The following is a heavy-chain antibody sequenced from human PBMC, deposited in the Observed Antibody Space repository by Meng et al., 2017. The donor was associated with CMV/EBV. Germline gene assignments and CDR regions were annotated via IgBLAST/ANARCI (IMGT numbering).Heavy chain of an antibody. D-gene: IGHD2-21*01. CDR3: ARGVPLGIIYSFDY. CDR1: GSTFTGDG. J-gene: IGHJ4*01. CDR2: VSVYNGHT. V-gene: IGHV1-18*01. Sequence: QFGVELKKPGASVKVSCKASGSTFTGDGTSWVRQAPGQGLEWMGWVSVYNGHTNFAQNLQGRVTMTTDTSTSTAYVELRSLRSDDTAIYYCARGVPLGIIYSFDYWGQGTLVTVSS.